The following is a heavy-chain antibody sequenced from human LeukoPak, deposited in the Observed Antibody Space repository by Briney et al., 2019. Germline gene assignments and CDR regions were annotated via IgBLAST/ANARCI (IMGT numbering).Heavy chain of an antibody. CDR3: ARGQVMVRGVYYGMDV. Sequence: SGTLSLTCAVSGGSISSSNWWSWVRQPPGKGLEWIGEIYHSGSTNYNPSLKGRVTISVDKSKNQFSLKLSSVTAADTAVYYCARGQVMVRGVYYGMDVWGQGTTVTVSS. V-gene: IGHV4-4*02. D-gene: IGHD3-10*01. CDR2: IYHSGST. J-gene: IGHJ6*02. CDR1: GGSISSSNW.